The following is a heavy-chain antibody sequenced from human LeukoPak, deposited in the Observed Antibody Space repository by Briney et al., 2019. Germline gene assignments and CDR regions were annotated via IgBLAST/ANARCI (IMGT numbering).Heavy chain of an antibody. D-gene: IGHD3-22*01. V-gene: IGHV4-4*07. CDR2: IYTSGTT. Sequence: SETLSLTCTVSGASINGCYWSWIRQPAGKGREWIGRIYTSGTTNYNPSLQSRVAMSVDTSKNQISLMLTSVTAADTAGYYCARDASLFSGYFDYSGRGTLVTVSS. CDR1: GASINGCY. J-gene: IGHJ4*02. CDR3: ARDASLFSGYFDY.